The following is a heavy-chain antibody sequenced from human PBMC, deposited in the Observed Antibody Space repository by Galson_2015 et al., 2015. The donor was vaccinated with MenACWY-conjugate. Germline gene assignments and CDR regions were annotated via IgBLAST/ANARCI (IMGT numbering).Heavy chain of an antibody. CDR2: IYWDDDK. CDR1: GFSLSTSGVG. CDR3: SRTGATPGDY. D-gene: IGHD2-15*01. V-gene: IGHV2-5*02. Sequence: PALVKPTQTLTLTCTFSGFSLSTSGVGVGWIRQPPGKALEWLALIYWDDDKRYSPSLRSWLTITKDTSKNHVVLTMTNMDPVDTATYYCSRTGATPGDYWGQGTLVTVSS. J-gene: IGHJ4*02.